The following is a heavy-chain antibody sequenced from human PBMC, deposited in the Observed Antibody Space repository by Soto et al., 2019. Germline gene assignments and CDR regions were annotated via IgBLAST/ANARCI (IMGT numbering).Heavy chain of an antibody. D-gene: IGHD1-26*01. CDR3: ARGGSLYWYVDL. V-gene: IGHV1-3*01. J-gene: IGHJ2*01. CDR2: INAGNGKT. CDR1: GYTFTSYA. Sequence: QVQLVQSGAEVKKPGASVKVSCKASGYTFTSYAMHWVRQAPGQRLEWMGWINAGNGKTKYSQNFQGRVTITRDTSASTAYMELSRLRSEDTAVYYCARGGSLYWYVDLWGRGTLVTVSS.